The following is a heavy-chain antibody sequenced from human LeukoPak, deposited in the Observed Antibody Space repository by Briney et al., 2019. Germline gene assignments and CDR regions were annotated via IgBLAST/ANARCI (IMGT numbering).Heavy chain of an antibody. D-gene: IGHD2-15*01. CDR3: ARETSRIVVVVAALDY. CDR2: ISYDGSNK. Sequence: PGGSLRLSCAASGFTFSSYAMHWVRQAPGKGLEWVAVISYDGSNKYYADSVKGRFTISRDNSKNTLYLQMNSLRAEDTAVYYCARETSRIVVVVAALDYWGQGTLVTVSS. J-gene: IGHJ4*02. CDR1: GFTFSSYA. V-gene: IGHV3-30*04.